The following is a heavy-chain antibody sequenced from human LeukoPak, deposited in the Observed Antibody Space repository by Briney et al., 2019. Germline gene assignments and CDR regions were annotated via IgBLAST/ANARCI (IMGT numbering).Heavy chain of an antibody. J-gene: IGHJ6*02. D-gene: IGHD5-12*01. CDR1: GYPFTSYW. Sequence: GESLKISCKGSGYPFTSYWIAWVRQMPGKGLKWMGSIYPGDSDTRFSPSFQGQVTLSADKFIRVAYLQWSSLQASDTAMYYCARIVATTQTSSYYYVMDVWGQGTTVAVSS. CDR3: ARIVATTQTSSYYYVMDV. CDR2: IYPGDSDT. V-gene: IGHV5-51*01.